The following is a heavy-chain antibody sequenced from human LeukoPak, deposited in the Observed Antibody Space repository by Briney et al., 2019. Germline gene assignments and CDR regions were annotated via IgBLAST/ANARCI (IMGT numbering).Heavy chain of an antibody. Sequence: SETLSLTCTVSGGSISSYYWSWIRQPPGKGLECIGYISYSGSTNYHPSLKSRVTISVDTSKNQFSLKLTSVTAADTAVYYCARGRSGGVYYFYYMDVWGKGTTVTVSS. V-gene: IGHV4-59*01. J-gene: IGHJ6*03. CDR2: ISYSGST. CDR3: ARGRSGGVYYFYYMDV. D-gene: IGHD6-25*01. CDR1: GGSISSYY.